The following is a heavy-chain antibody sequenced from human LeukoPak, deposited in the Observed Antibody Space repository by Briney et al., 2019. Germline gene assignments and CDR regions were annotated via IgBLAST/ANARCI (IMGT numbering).Heavy chain of an antibody. CDR3: AREGNHYYDSSDNWFDP. CDR1: GFTFSRYA. V-gene: IGHV3-30-3*01. CDR2: ISYDGSNK. D-gene: IGHD3-22*01. J-gene: IGHJ5*02. Sequence: GRSLRLSCAASGFTFSRYAMHWVRQAPGKGLEWVAVISYDGSNKYYADSVKGRFTISRDSSKNTLYLQMNSLRAEDTAVYYCAREGNHYYDSSDNWFDPWGQGTLVTVSS.